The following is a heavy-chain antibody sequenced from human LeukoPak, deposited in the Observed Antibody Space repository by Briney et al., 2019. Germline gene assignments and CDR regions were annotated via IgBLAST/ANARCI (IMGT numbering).Heavy chain of an antibody. CDR3: AKGTLFGVVTSFDF. Sequence: GGSLRLSCAASGFTLGSANAMTWVRQAPGKGLEWVSLISASGSATYYADSVRGRFAISRDVSKNTLFLQMSSLRTEDTAVYYCAKGTLFGVVTSFDFWGQGTLVTVSS. CDR2: ISASGSAT. D-gene: IGHD3-3*01. J-gene: IGHJ4*02. V-gene: IGHV3-23*01. CDR1: GFTLGSANA.